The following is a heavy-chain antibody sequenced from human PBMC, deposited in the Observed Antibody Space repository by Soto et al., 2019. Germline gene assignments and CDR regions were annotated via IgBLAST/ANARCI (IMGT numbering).Heavy chain of an antibody. CDR1: GFTFSGSA. CDR2: IRSKANSYAT. Sequence: GGSLRLSCAASGFTFSGSAMHWVRQASGEGLEWVGRIRSKANSYATAYAASVKGRFTISRDDSKNTAYLQMNSLKTEDTAVYFCTSPITMVRGVIRDYYGMDVWGQGTTVTVSS. J-gene: IGHJ6*02. V-gene: IGHV3-73*01. D-gene: IGHD3-10*01. CDR3: TSPITMVRGVIRDYYGMDV.